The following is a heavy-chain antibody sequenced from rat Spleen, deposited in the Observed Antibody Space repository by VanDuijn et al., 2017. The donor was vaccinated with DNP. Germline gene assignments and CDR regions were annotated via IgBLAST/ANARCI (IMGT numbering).Heavy chain of an antibody. CDR1: GFTFSDYY. J-gene: IGHJ4*01. D-gene: IGHD4-3*01. CDR2: ISYDGSST. Sequence: EVQLVESDGGLVQPGRSLKLSCAASGFTFSDYYMAWVRQAPTKGLEWVATISYDGSSTYYRDSVKGRFTISRDNAENTLYLQMDSLRSEDTATYYCARHNSGYDVMDAWGQGASVTVSS. V-gene: IGHV5-29*01. CDR3: ARHNSGYDVMDA.